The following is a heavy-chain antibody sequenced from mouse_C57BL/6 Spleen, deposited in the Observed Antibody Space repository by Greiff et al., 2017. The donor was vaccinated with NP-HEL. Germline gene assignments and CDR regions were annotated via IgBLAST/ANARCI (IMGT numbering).Heavy chain of an antibody. CDR2: ISDGGSYT. J-gene: IGHJ2*01. Sequence: EVQRVESGGGLVKPGGSLKLSCAASGFTFSSYAMSWVRQTPGKRLEWVATISDGGSYTYYPDNVKGRFTISRDNAKNNLYLQMSHLKSEDTAMYYCARDRHYYGSSNYFDYWGQGTTLTVSS. CDR3: ARDRHYYGSSNYFDY. V-gene: IGHV5-4*01. D-gene: IGHD1-1*01. CDR1: GFTFSSYA.